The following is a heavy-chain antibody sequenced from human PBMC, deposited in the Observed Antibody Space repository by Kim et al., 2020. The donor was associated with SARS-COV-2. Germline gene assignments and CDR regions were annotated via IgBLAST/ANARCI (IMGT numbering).Heavy chain of an antibody. CDR1: GGSFSGYY. V-gene: IGHV4-34*01. D-gene: IGHD3-3*01. Sequence: SETLSLTCAVYGGSFSGYYWSWIRQPPGKGLEWIGEINHSGSTNYNPSLKSRVTISVDTSKNQFSLKLSSVTAADTAVYYCARGRTGYDFWSGRGIFDYWGQGTLVTVSS. J-gene: IGHJ4*02. CDR2: INHSGST. CDR3: ARGRTGYDFWSGRGIFDY.